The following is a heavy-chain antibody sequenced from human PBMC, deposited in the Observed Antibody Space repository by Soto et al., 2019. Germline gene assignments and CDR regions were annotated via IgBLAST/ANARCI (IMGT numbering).Heavy chain of an antibody. D-gene: IGHD3-3*01. Sequence: SETLSLTCTVSGGSISSSSYYWGWIRQPQGTGLEWIGSIYYSGSTYCNPSLKSRVTISVDTSKNQFSLKLSSVTAADTAVYYCARVYGGYDFWSGYQDFDYWGQGTLVTVSS. J-gene: IGHJ4*02. CDR1: GGSISSSSYY. V-gene: IGHV4-39*01. CDR3: ARVYGGYDFWSGYQDFDY. CDR2: IYYSGST.